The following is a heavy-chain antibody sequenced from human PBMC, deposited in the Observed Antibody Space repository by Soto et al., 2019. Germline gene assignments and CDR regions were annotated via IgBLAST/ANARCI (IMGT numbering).Heavy chain of an antibody. D-gene: IGHD2-15*01. CDR2: INPNSGGT. Sequence: ASVKVSCKASGYTFTGYYMHWVRQAPGQGLEWMGWINPNSGGTNYAQKFQGRVTMTRDTSISTAYMELSRLRSDDTAVYYCARDGAVVVAATLGTNYYYYGMDVWGQGTTVTVSS. CDR3: ARDGAVVVAATLGTNYYYYGMDV. J-gene: IGHJ6*02. V-gene: IGHV1-2*02. CDR1: GYTFTGYY.